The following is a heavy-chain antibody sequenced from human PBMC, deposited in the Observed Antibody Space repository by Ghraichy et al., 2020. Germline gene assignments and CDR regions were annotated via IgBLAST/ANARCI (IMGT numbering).Heavy chain of an antibody. Sequence: GESLNISCAASGFTFSSYWMHWVRQAPGKGLVWVSRINSDGTSTSYADSVKGRFTISRDNAKNTLYLQMNSLRAEDTALYYCARVSEYYYAGMDVWGQGTMVTVSS. CDR1: GFTFSSYW. CDR2: INSDGTST. J-gene: IGHJ6*02. CDR3: ARVSEYYYAGMDV. D-gene: IGHD6-6*01. V-gene: IGHV3-74*01.